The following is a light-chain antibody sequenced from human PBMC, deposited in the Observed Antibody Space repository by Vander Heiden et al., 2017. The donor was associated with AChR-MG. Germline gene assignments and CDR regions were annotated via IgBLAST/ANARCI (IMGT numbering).Light chain of an antibody. V-gene: IGKV3-15*01. CDR1: QSIRTD. CDR3: QQYDNWPPRVT. Sequence: AGERATLSCRASQSIRTDLAWYQHKPGQAPRLLIYGASTRASGIPARFSGSGSGTEFTLTISSLQSEDSAVYYCQQYDNWPPRVTFGGGTKVEIK. CDR2: GAS. J-gene: IGKJ4*01.